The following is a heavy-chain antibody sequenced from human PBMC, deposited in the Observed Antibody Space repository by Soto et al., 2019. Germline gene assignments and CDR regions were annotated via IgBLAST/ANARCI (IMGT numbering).Heavy chain of an antibody. CDR1: GYTFTSYG. D-gene: IGHD6-6*01. Sequence: ASVKVSCKASGYTFTSYGISWVRQAPGQGLEWMGWISAYNGNTNYAQKLQGRVTMTTDTSTSTAYMELRSLRSDDTAVYYCARDDPLWYSSSSGRAGDAFDIWGQGTMVTVSS. V-gene: IGHV1-18*01. CDR3: ARDDPLWYSSSSGRAGDAFDI. J-gene: IGHJ3*02. CDR2: ISAYNGNT.